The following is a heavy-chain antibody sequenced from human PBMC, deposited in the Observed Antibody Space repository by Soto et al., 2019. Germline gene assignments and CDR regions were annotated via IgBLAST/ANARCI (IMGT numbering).Heavy chain of an antibody. J-gene: IGHJ4*02. D-gene: IGHD6-19*01. Sequence: SETLSLTCAVSGGSISSGGYSWSWIRQPPGKGLEWIGYIYHSGSTYYNPSLKSRVTISVDRSKNQFSLKLSSVTAADTAMYYCARVPSSGWPYFFDYWGLGTLVTVSS. V-gene: IGHV4-30-2*01. CDR3: ARVPSSGWPYFFDY. CDR2: IYHSGST. CDR1: GGSISSGGYS.